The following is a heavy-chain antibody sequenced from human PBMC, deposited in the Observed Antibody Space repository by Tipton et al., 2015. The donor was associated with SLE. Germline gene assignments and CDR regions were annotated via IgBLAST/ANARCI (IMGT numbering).Heavy chain of an antibody. CDR1: GYTFISYG. CDR3: ARLDYYGSGTILGYYFDY. V-gene: IGHV1-18*01. CDR2: ISAYNGNT. J-gene: IGHJ4*02. Sequence: QLVQSGAEVKKPGSSVKVSCKASGYTFISYGISWVRQAPGQGLEWMGWISAYNGNTNYAQKLQGRVTMTTDTSTSTAYMELRSLRSDDTAVYYCARLDYYGSGTILGYYFDYWGQGTLVTVSS. D-gene: IGHD3-10*01.